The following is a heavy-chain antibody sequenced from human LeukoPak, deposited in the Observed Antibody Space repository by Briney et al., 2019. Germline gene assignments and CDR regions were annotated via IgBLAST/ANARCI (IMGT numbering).Heavy chain of an antibody. J-gene: IGHJ6*03. Sequence: SVKVSCKASGGTFSSYAISWVRQAPGQGLEWMGGIIPIFGTANYAQKFQGRVTITADESTSTAYMELSSLRSEDTAVYYCASKVSNNWNDGKVGIYYYYYMDVWGRGTTVTVSS. V-gene: IGHV1-69*01. CDR1: GGTFSSYA. CDR3: ASKVSNNWNDGKVGIYYYYYMDV. D-gene: IGHD1-20*01. CDR2: IIPIFGTA.